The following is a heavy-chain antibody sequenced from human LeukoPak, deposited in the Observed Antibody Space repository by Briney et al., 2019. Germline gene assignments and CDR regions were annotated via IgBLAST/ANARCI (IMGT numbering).Heavy chain of an antibody. D-gene: IGHD5-24*01. Sequence: GGSLRLSCAASGFTFSSYSMNWVRQAPGKGLEWVSSISSSSSYIYYADSVKGRFTISRDNAKNSLYLQMNSLRAEDTAVYYCARERGDGYNGEGFFDYWGQGTLVTVSS. CDR3: ARERGDGYNGEGFFDY. CDR1: GFTFSSYS. CDR2: ISSSSSYI. V-gene: IGHV3-21*01. J-gene: IGHJ4*02.